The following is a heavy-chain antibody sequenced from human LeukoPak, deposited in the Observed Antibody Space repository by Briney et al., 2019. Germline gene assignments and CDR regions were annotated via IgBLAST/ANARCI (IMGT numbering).Heavy chain of an antibody. CDR2: ISGSDGST. D-gene: IGHD3-16*01. CDR1: GFSFSSYA. V-gene: IGHV3-23*01. CDR3: AKDGGQGADY. Sequence: GGSLRLSCAASGFSFSSYAMSWVRQAPGEGLEWVSGISGSDGSTYYADSVKGRFTISRDNSKNTLYLQMNSLRAEDMAVYYCAKDGGQGADYWGQGTLVSVSS. J-gene: IGHJ4*02.